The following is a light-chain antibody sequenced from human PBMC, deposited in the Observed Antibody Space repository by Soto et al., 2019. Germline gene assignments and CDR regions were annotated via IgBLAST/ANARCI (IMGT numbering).Light chain of an antibody. CDR1: QSIGSS. CDR3: QQYNGYSRT. Sequence: DIQMTQSPSTLSASVGDRVTITCRASQSIGSSLAWDQQKPGKAPKLLIFDASSLQRGVPSRFSGSGAGTAFNLTIRSLQPDDFSTYYCQQYNGYSRTFGQGTKVEIK. J-gene: IGKJ1*01. CDR2: DAS. V-gene: IGKV1-5*01.